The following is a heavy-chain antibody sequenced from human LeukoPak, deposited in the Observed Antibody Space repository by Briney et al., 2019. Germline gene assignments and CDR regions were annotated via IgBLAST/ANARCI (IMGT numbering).Heavy chain of an antibody. CDR3: VKNLDSAPGFFDY. CDR1: GFSFGSYA. CDR2: IRSDGSYK. Sequence: GRSLRLSCAASGFSFGSYAMHWVRQAPDKGLEWVAIIRSDGSYKDYLESVEGRFTISRDNSKSMVYLEMNTLRTEDTAMYYCVKNLDSAPGFFDYWGHGALVTVSS. J-gene: IGHJ4*01. D-gene: IGHD1-26*01. V-gene: IGHV3-30*02.